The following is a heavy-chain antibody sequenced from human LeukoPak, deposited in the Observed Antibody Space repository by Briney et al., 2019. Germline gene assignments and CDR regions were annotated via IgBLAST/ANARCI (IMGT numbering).Heavy chain of an antibody. V-gene: IGHV3-33*01. CDR2: IWYDGSNK. J-gene: IGHJ4*02. D-gene: IGHD5-24*01. Sequence: PGRSLRLSCAASGFTFSSYGMHWVRQAPGKGLEWVAVIWYDGSNKYYADSVKGRFTISRDNSKNTLYLQMNSLRAEDTAVYYCAGAEGWLQPLDYWGQGTLATVSS. CDR3: AGAEGWLQPLDY. CDR1: GFTFSSYG.